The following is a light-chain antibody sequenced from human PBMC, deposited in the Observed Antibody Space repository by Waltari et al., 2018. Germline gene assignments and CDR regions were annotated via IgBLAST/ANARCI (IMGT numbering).Light chain of an antibody. Sequence: QSALTQSPSVSGSPGHAITNSCTGRCSDYAVCHDVSWYQQPPGKAPRLMIYDVSKRPSGVSNRFSGSKSGNPASRTIAGLQAEDEADYYCSSYTSTWVFGGGTKLTVL. J-gene: IGLJ3*02. CDR3: SSYTSTWV. CDR1: CSDYAVCHD. V-gene: IGLV2-14*01. CDR2: DVS.